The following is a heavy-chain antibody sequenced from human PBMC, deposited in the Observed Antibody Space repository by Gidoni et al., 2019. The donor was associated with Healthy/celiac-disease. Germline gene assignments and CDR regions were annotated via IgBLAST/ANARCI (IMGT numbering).Heavy chain of an antibody. V-gene: IGHV3-23*01. CDR3: AKDSTVTRGFGP. CDR1: GFTFSSYA. Sequence: EVQLLESGGGLVQPGGSLRLSCAASGFTFSSYAMSWVRQAAGKGLEGVSAISGRGGSTYYADSVKGRFNISRDNSKNTLYLQMNSLRAEDTAVYYCAKDSTVTRGFGPWGQGTLVTVSS. D-gene: IGHD4-4*01. CDR2: ISGRGGST. J-gene: IGHJ5*02.